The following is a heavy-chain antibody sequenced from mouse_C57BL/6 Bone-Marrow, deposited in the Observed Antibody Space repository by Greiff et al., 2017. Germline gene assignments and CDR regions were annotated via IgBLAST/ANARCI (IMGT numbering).Heavy chain of an antibody. CDR2: IYPGGGYT. J-gene: IGHJ2*01. CDR3: ARSYFDY. CDR1: GYTFTNYW. V-gene: IGHV1-63*01. Sequence: QVQLQQSGAELVRPGTSVKMSCKASGYTFTNYWIGWAKQRPGHGLEWIGDIYPGGGYTNYNEKVKGKATLTADKSSSNAYMQFISLTSEDSAIYYCARSYFDYWGQGTTLTVSS.